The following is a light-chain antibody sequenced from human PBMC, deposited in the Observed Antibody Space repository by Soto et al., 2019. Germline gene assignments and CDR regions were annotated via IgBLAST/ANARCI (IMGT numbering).Light chain of an antibody. CDR2: GAS. CDR1: QSISRS. CDR3: QQYNNWPRIT. J-gene: IGKJ5*01. V-gene: IGKV3-15*01. Sequence: DIVLTQSPAILSVSPGERATLSCRASQSISRSLAWYQQKPGQAPRLLIYGASTRATGIPARFSGSGSGTEFTLTISSLQSEDFAVYYCQQYNNWPRITFGQGTRLEIK.